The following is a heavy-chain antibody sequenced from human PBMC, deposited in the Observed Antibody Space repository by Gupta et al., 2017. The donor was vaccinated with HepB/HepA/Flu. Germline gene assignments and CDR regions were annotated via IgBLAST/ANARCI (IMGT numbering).Heavy chain of an antibody. J-gene: IGHJ4*02. CDR3: ARGPFNWNYDRAGGFDY. Sequence: QVQLQQWGAGLLKPSETLSLTCAVYGGSFSGYYWSWIRQPPGKGLEWIGEINHSGSTNYNPSLKSRVTISVDTSKNQFSLKLSSVTAADTAVYYCARGPFNWNYDRAGGFDYWGQGTLVTVSS. D-gene: IGHD1-7*01. CDR1: GGSFSGYY. CDR2: INHSGST. V-gene: IGHV4-34*01.